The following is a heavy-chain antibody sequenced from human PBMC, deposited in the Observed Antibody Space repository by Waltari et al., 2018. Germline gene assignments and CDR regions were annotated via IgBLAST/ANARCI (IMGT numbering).Heavy chain of an antibody. V-gene: IGHV4-39*07. CDR1: GGSISSSSYY. CDR2: IYYSGST. D-gene: IGHD6-6*01. CDR3: ARDDGSSSSFDY. J-gene: IGHJ4*02. Sequence: QLQLQESGPGLVKPSETLSLTCTVSGGSISSSSYYWGWSRQPPGKGLEWSGSIYYSGSTYYNPSLKSRVTISVDTSKNQFSLKLSSVTAADTAVYYCARDDGSSSSFDYWGQGTLVTVSS.